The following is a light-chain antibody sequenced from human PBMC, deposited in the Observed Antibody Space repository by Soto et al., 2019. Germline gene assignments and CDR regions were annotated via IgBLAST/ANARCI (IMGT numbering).Light chain of an antibody. CDR3: QQYYSSVT. Sequence: DIVMTQSPDSLSVSLGERATINCKSSQTDFHTSYNKDFLAWYQQKVGQPPKLLFYWASTRESGVPARFSGGGSGTDFSLTISSLQPEDVAVYYCQQYYSSVTFGQGTKLEIK. CDR2: WAS. J-gene: IGKJ2*01. V-gene: IGKV4-1*01. CDR1: QTDFHTSYNKDF.